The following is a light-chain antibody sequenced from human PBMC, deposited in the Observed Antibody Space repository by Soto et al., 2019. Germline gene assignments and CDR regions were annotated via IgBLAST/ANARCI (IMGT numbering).Light chain of an antibody. CDR2: YKSDSDK. Sequence: QAVVTQPSSLSASPGASASLTCTLRSGIDVGTYTIYWFQQRPGSPPQYLLNYKSDSDKQQGSGVPSRFSGSKDASANAGILLISGLQSEDEADYYCMIWHSSAWVFGGGTKVTVL. CDR1: SGIDVGTYT. V-gene: IGLV5-45*03. CDR3: MIWHSSAWV. J-gene: IGLJ3*02.